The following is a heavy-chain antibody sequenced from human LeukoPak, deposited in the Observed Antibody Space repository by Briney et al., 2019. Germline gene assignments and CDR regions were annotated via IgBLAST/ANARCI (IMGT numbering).Heavy chain of an antibody. J-gene: IGHJ4*02. CDR3: ARDLNYYDSSGYLED. D-gene: IGHD3-22*01. CDR1: GFTFSSYG. Sequence: GGSLRLSCAASGFTFSSYGMHWVRQAPGKGLEWEAVIWYDGSNKYYADSVKGRFTISRDNSKNTLYLQMNSLRAEDTAVYYCARDLNYYDSSGYLEDWGPGTLVTVSS. CDR2: IWYDGSNK. V-gene: IGHV3-33*01.